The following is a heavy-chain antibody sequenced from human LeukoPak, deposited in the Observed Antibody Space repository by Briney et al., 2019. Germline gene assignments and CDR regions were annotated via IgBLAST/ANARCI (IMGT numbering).Heavy chain of an antibody. D-gene: IGHD3-10*01. J-gene: IGHJ4*02. CDR2: IYYSGST. CDR1: GGSISSGGYY. CDR3: ARLVAGGFGELDY. V-gene: IGHV4-31*03. Sequence: SETLSLTCTVSGGSISSGGYYWSWIRQHPGKGLEWIGYIYYSGSTYYNPSLKSRVTISVDTSKNQFSLKLSSVTAADTAVYYCARLVAGGFGELDYWGQGTLVTVSS.